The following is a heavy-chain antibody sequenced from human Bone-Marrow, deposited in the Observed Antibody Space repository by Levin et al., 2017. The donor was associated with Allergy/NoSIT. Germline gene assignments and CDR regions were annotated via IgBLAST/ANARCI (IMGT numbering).Heavy chain of an antibody. Sequence: SETLSLTCAVSGYSISSGYYWGWIRQPPGKGLEWIGSIYHSGSTYYNPSLKSRVTISVDTSKNQFSLKLSSVTAADTAVYYCASLSRPLGYCSGGSCHDYYFDYWGQGTLVTVSS. CDR2: IYHSGST. CDR3: ASLSRPLGYCSGGSCHDYYFDY. D-gene: IGHD2-15*01. CDR1: GYSISSGYY. V-gene: IGHV4-38-2*01. J-gene: IGHJ4*02.